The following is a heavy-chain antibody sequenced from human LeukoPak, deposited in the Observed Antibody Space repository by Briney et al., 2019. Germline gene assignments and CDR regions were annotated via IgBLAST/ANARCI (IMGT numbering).Heavy chain of an antibody. CDR3: ARVPQFYSPLDY. J-gene: IGHJ4*02. CDR2: MSDNGNSI. CDR1: GFTFSDYY. V-gene: IGHV3-11*01. D-gene: IGHD2/OR15-2a*01. Sequence: NPGGSLRLSCAASGFTFSDYYMTWIRQAPGKELEWVSYMSDNGNSIYYADSVKGRFTISRGNAKNSLYLQMNSLRADDTAVYFCARVPQFYSPLDYWGQGTLVTVSS.